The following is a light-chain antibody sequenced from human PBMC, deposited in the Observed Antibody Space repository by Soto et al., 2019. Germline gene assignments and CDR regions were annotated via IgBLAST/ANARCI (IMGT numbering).Light chain of an antibody. CDR3: QKYNSAPALT. Sequence: DIQMTQSPSSLSASVGDRVTITCRASQGISNYLAWYQQKPGKVPKLLIYAASTLQSGVPSRFSGSGSGTDFTLTISSLQPEDVATYYCQKYNSAPALTFGVGTKVDIK. V-gene: IGKV1-27*01. J-gene: IGKJ4*01. CDR1: QGISNY. CDR2: AAS.